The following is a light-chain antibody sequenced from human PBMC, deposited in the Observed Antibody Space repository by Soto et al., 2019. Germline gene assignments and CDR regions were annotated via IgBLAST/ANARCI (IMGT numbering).Light chain of an antibody. CDR2: AVS. Sequence: DIPMTQSPSSLSASVGDRVTITCRSSHNISRFLNWYQQKQGRAPNLLIYAVSTLQVGVPSRFSGSGFGTDFTLTINNLQPADFATYFCQQSYDSPLTFGQGTKVEF. CDR3: QQSYDSPLT. CDR1: HNISRF. V-gene: IGKV1-39*01. J-gene: IGKJ1*01.